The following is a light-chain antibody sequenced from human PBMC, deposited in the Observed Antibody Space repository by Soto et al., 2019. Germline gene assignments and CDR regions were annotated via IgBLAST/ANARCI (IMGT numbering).Light chain of an antibody. CDR3: QQYYSYPQT. CDR2: AAS. CDR1: QVISSY. J-gene: IGKJ3*01. V-gene: IGKV1-8*01. Sequence: AIRRTQSPSSLSSSTGDRVTITCLSSQVISSYLAWYQQKPGKAPKPLIYAASTLQSGVPSRFSGSGSGTDFTLTISCLQSEDFATYYCQQYYSYPQTFGPGTKVDIK.